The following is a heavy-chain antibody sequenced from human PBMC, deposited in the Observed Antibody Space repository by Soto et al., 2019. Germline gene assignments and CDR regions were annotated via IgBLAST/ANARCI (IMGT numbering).Heavy chain of an antibody. CDR3: ARGHSGWPPHYFDY. V-gene: IGHV3-7*03. J-gene: IGHJ4*02. CDR1: GFTFSSYW. Sequence: EVQLVESGGGLVQPGGSLRLSCAASGFTFSSYWMSWVRQAPGKGLEWVANIKQDGSEKYYVDSVKGRFTISRDNAKNSLHLQMNSLRAEDTAVYYCARGHSGWPPHYFDYWGQGTLVTVSS. CDR2: IKQDGSEK. D-gene: IGHD6-19*01.